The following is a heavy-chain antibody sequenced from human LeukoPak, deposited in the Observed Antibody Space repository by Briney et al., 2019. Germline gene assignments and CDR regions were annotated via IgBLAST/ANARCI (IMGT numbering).Heavy chain of an antibody. CDR1: GYTFTSCG. D-gene: IGHD3-16*01. CDR3: AGHSRDYDYVWGSYWAFDI. CDR2: ISAYNGNT. Sequence: ASVKVSCKASGYTFTSCGISWVRQAPGQGLEWMGWISAYNGNTNYAQKLQGRVTMTTDTSTSTAYMELRSLRSDDTAVYYCAGHSRDYDYVWGSYWAFDIWGQGTVVTVSS. V-gene: IGHV1-18*01. J-gene: IGHJ3*02.